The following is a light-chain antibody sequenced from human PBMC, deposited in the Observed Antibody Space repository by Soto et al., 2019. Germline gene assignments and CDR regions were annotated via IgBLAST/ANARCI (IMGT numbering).Light chain of an antibody. CDR1: NSDVGGYNY. J-gene: IGLJ1*01. CDR3: SSFTTSSTLV. Sequence: QSALTQPASVSGSPGQSITISCTGTNSDVGGYNYVSWYQHHPGKAPKLIIYDVSNRPSGISHRFSGSKSGDTASLTISGLQAEDEADYYCSSFTTSSTLVFGTGTKLTVL. CDR2: DVS. V-gene: IGLV2-14*01.